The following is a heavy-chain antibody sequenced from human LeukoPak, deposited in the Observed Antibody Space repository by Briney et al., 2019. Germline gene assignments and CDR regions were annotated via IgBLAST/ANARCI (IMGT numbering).Heavy chain of an antibody. J-gene: IGHJ4*02. CDR2: ISSSGSTI. CDR1: GFTFSSYE. Sequence: GGSLRLSCAASGFTFSSYEMNWVRQAPGKGLEWVSYISSSGSTIYYADSVKGRFTISRDNAKNSLYLQMKSLRAEDTAVYYCARDGRIVGATDYFDYWGQGTLVTVSS. CDR3: ARDGRIVGATDYFDY. D-gene: IGHD1-26*01. V-gene: IGHV3-48*03.